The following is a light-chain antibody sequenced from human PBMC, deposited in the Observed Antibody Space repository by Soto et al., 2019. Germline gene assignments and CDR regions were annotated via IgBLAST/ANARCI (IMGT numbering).Light chain of an antibody. Sequence: EIVMKQSPATLSVSPGERASLSGGDRRYVKSNLAWYQQRPGQAPRVLIYGASTRETGIQARFSGSGAGTECTRTISSLQPDDFAGSYCQQYNSCTWTFGQGTKVDIK. CDR1: RYVKSN. CDR2: GAS. CDR3: QQYNSCTWT. V-gene: IGKV3-15*01. J-gene: IGKJ1*01.